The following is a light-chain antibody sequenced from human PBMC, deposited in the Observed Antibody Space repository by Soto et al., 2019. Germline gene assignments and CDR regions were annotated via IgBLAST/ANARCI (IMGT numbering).Light chain of an antibody. CDR2: AAS. CDR1: QNISRY. Sequence: DVQMTQAPSSLSPSVADRVTITCRPSQNISRYLNWYHQKPGKAPNHLIYAASNLQTGVPSRFSGSGSGTEFTLTISSLRPADFGTYYCQQTYSTPLTFGGGTKVEIK. J-gene: IGKJ4*01. CDR3: QQTYSTPLT. V-gene: IGKV1-39*01.